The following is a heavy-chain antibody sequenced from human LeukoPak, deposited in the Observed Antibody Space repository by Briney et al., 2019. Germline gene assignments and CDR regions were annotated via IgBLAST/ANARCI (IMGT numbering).Heavy chain of an antibody. V-gene: IGHV3-49*03. Sequence: GRSLRLSCTASGFTFSDYAVVWFRRAPGKGLEWLGFMRNKAYHGESTDYATSVKSRFTISRADFKYLAYLHMNGLKTEGTAVYYCTRDRQSQTGFDYWGQGTVVTVSS. J-gene: IGHJ4*02. CDR1: GFTFSDYA. CDR3: TRDRQSQTGFDY. CDR2: MRNKAYHGEST. D-gene: IGHD1-14*01.